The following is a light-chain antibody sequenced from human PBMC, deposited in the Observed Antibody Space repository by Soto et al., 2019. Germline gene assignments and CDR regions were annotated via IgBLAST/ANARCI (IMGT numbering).Light chain of an antibody. CDR1: QGIDSW. Sequence: DIQMTQSPSSVSASVGARVTITCRASQGIDSWLAWYQQKPGEAPKLLIYAASHLQSGVPSRFSGSESGTEFTLTISSLQPEDFATYYCQQPNTFPVTFGGGTKVEMK. J-gene: IGKJ4*01. CDR2: AAS. V-gene: IGKV1-12*01. CDR3: QQPNTFPVT.